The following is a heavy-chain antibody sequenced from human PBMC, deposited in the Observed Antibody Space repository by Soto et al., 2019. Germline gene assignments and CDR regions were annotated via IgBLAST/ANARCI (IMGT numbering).Heavy chain of an antibody. Sequence: GSLRLSCAASGFTLSSYSMNWVRQAPGKGLEWVSSISSSSSYIYYADSVKGRFTISRDNAKNSLYLQMNSLRAEDTAVYYCARGSFRVTGTTDYWGQGTLVPVSS. CDR3: ARGSFRVTGTTDY. CDR2: ISSSSSYI. J-gene: IGHJ4*02. D-gene: IGHD1-7*01. V-gene: IGHV3-21*01. CDR1: GFTLSSYS.